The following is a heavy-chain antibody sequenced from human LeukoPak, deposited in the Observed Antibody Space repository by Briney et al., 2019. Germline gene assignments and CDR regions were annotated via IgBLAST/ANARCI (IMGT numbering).Heavy chain of an antibody. V-gene: IGHV3-48*04. CDR3: ASRLNVLLWFGDPRLRDPSAFDI. CDR1: GFNFNAYG. Sequence: GGSLRLSCVASGFNFNAYGMNWVRQAPGKGLEWLAFLSDSGRAIHYADSVKGRFTISRDNAKNSLYLQMNSLRAEDTAVYYCASRLNVLLWFGDPRLRDPSAFDIWGQGTMVTVSS. J-gene: IGHJ3*02. CDR2: LSDSGRAI. D-gene: IGHD3-10*01.